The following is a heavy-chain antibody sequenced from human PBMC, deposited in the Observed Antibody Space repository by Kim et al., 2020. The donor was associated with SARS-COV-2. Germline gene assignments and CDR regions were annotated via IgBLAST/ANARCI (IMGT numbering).Heavy chain of an antibody. Sequence: GGSLRLSCAASGFTFSSYWMHWVRQAPGKGLVWVSRIYSDGSSTNYADSVKGRFTISRDNAKNTLYLQMNSLRAEDTAVYYCARGVDVAVGGKSSDSWG. CDR2: IYSDGSST. CDR1: GFTFSSYW. CDR3: ARGVDVAVGGKSSDS. V-gene: IGHV3-74*01. D-gene: IGHD6-19*01. J-gene: IGHJ5*01.